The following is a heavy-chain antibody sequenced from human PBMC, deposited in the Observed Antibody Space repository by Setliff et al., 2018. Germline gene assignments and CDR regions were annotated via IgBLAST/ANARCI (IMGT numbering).Heavy chain of an antibody. J-gene: IGHJ4*02. Sequence: ASVKVSCKASGYTFTGYYMHWVRQAPGQGLEWMGWINPNSGGTNYAQKFQGWVTMTRDTSISTAYMELSRLRSDDTAVYFCARRPLYNTIDDWGQGTLVTVSS. CDR3: ARRPLYNTIDD. CDR2: INPNSGGT. V-gene: IGHV1-2*04. CDR1: GYTFTGYY. D-gene: IGHD3-16*01.